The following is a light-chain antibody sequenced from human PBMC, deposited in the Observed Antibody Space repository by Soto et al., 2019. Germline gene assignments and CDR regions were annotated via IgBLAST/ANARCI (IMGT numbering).Light chain of an antibody. CDR3: QQRSVWPIT. CDR2: DAS. J-gene: IGKJ5*01. CDR1: QSVSYY. Sequence: EIVLTQSPGTLSLSPGERATLSCRASQSVSYYLAWYQQKPGQAPRLLIYDASSRATGVPDRFSGSGSGTDFTLTISGLEPEDFAVYYCQQRSVWPITFGQGTRLEIK. V-gene: IGKV3-11*01.